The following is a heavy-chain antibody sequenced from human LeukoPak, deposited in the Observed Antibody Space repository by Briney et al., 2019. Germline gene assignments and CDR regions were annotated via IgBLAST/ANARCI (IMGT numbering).Heavy chain of an antibody. Sequence: NSSETLSLTCTVSGGSISSGGYYWSWIRQHPGKGLEWIGYIYYSGSTYYNPSLKSRVTISVDTSKNQFSLKLSSVTAADTAVYYCARDCGGSCYPSTFWFDPWGQGTLVTVSS. V-gene: IGHV4-31*03. CDR2: IYYSGST. J-gene: IGHJ5*02. CDR3: ARDCGGSCYPSTFWFDP. D-gene: IGHD2-15*01. CDR1: GGSISSGGYY.